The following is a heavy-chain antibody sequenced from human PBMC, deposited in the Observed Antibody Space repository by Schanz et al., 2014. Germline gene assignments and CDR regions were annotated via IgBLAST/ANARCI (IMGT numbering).Heavy chain of an antibody. J-gene: IGHJ5*02. CDR1: GYTFVGYY. CDR2: SNPDSGDT. Sequence: QVQLVQSGPEVKKPGASVRVSCQASGYTFVGYYIHWLRQAPGQGLEGMGWSNPDSGDTNYVQNCQGRVTRTRDKSITTDYMDRSRLTSDDTAVYDCARVYRWQQRRGKGEAWGQGSLGAVSS. CDR3: ARVYRWQQRRGKGEA. D-gene: IGHD3-16*01. V-gene: IGHV1-2*02.